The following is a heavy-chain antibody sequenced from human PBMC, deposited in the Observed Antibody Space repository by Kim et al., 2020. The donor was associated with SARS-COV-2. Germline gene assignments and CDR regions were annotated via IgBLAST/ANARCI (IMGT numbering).Heavy chain of an antibody. CDR1: GGTFSSYT. CDR3: ARWGVDIVATIGFGGFDY. D-gene: IGHD5-12*01. CDR2: IIPILGIA. Sequence: SVKVSCKASGGTFSSYTISWVRQAPGQGLEWMGRIIPILGIANYAQKFQGRVTITADKSTSTAYMELSSLRSEDTAVYYCARWGVDIVATIGFGGFDYWGQGTLVTVSS. V-gene: IGHV1-69*02. J-gene: IGHJ4*02.